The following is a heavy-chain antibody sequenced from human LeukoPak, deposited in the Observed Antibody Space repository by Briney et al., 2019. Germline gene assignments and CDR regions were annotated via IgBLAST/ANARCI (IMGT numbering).Heavy chain of an antibody. D-gene: IGHD6-13*01. CDR1: GYIFTSYA. J-gene: IGHJ4*02. Sequence: ASVKVSCKPSGYIFTSYAISWVRQAPGQGLEWMGWISAYSGNTDSAQKLQGRLTMTTDTPTSTAYVELRSLRSDDTAVYYCARATGFGSGIAGARGAPKYYFDYWGQGTLVTVSS. V-gene: IGHV1-18*01. CDR3: ARATGFGSGIAGARGAPKYYFDY. CDR2: ISAYSGNT.